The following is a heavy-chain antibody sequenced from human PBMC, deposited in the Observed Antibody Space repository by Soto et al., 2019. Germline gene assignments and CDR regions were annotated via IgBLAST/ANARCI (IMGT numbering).Heavy chain of an antibody. V-gene: IGHV3-33*01. D-gene: IGHD3-10*01. CDR1: GFTLSSYG. J-gene: IGHJ4*02. Sequence: QVQLVESGGGVVQPGRSLRLSCAASGFTLSSYGMHWVRQAPGKGLEWVAVIWYDGSNKYYADSVKGRFTISRDNSKNTLYLQMNSLRAEDTAVYYCARDGYGSGSYYIDYWGQGTLVTVSS. CDR2: IWYDGSNK. CDR3: ARDGYGSGSYYIDY.